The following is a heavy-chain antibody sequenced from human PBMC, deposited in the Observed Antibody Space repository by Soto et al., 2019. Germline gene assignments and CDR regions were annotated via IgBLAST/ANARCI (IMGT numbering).Heavy chain of an antibody. J-gene: IGHJ5*02. CDR2: IYTSGST. CDR3: ARGMWVGATSAPQWFGP. D-gene: IGHD1-26*01. V-gene: IGHV4-4*07. CDR1: GGSISSYY. Sequence: SETLSLTCTVSGGSISSYYWSWIRQPAGKGLEWIGRIYTSGSTDYNPSLKSRVTMSVDTSKNQFSLKLSSVTAADTAVYYCARGMWVGATSAPQWFGPWGQGTLVTVSS.